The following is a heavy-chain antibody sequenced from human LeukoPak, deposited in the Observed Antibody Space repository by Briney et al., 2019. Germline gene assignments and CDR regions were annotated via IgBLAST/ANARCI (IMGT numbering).Heavy chain of an antibody. CDR2: IYYSGST. D-gene: IGHD6-13*01. CDR1: GGSISSYY. J-gene: IGHJ3*02. V-gene: IGHV4-59*01. Sequence: SETLSLTCTVSGGSISSYYWSWIRQPPGKGLEWIGYIYYSGSTNYNPSLKSRVTISVDTSKYQFSLKLSSVTAADTAVYYCARDGIAAAGKSIDAFDIWGQGTMVTVSS. CDR3: ARDGIAAAGKSIDAFDI.